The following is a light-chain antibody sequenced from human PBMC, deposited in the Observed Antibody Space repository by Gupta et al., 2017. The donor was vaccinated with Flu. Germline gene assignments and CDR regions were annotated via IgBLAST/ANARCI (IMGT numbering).Light chain of an antibody. V-gene: IGKV1-8*01. Sequence: AIRMTQFPSSFSASTGDRVTITCRASQGISSYLAWYQQKPGKAPKLLIYAASTLQSGVPSRFSGSGSGTDFTLTISCLQSEDFATYYCPQYYSYPPSFGGGTKVEIK. J-gene: IGKJ4*01. CDR3: PQYYSYPPS. CDR2: AAS. CDR1: QGISSY.